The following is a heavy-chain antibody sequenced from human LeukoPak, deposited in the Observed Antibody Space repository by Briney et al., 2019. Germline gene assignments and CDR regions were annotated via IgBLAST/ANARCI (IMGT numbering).Heavy chain of an antibody. Sequence: SETLSLTCTVSGGSISSSGYYWGWVRQPAGKGLEWIGRIYTSGSTNYNPSLKSRVTMSVDTSKNQFSLKLSSVTAADTAVYYCARDGLILEWFVFDYWGQGTLVTVSS. J-gene: IGHJ4*02. CDR2: IYTSGST. CDR3: ARDGLILEWFVFDY. D-gene: IGHD3-3*01. CDR1: GGSISSSGYY. V-gene: IGHV4-61*02.